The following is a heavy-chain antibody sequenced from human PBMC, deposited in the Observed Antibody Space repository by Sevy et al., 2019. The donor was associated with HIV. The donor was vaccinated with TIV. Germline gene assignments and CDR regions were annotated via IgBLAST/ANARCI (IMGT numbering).Heavy chain of an antibody. J-gene: IGHJ5*01. CDR3: ARVTEYYDSKNYEVFDS. Sequence: GGSLRLSCAASGFTFRNYWMSWVRQAPGKGLEWVANIKQDGSEKYYVDSVKGRVTISRDNTKNSLYLQMNSLRAEDTAVYYCARVTEYYDSKNYEVFDSWGQGTLVTVSS. CDR1: GFTFRNYW. CDR2: IKQDGSEK. V-gene: IGHV3-7*01. D-gene: IGHD3-22*01.